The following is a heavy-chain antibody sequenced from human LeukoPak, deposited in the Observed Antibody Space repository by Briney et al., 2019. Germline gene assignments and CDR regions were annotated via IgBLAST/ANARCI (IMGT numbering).Heavy chain of an antibody. CDR2: IYYKGYT. CDR3: ASTPLSDLDI. J-gene: IGHJ3*02. CDR1: GVSITDYY. Sequence: SETLSLTCSVTGVSITDYYWSWIRQPPGKGLEWIGYIYYKGYTNYSPSFKSRVTISMDTSKSQFSLKLRSVTAADTAVYYCASTPLSDLDIWGQGTMVIVSS. V-gene: IGHV4-59*01.